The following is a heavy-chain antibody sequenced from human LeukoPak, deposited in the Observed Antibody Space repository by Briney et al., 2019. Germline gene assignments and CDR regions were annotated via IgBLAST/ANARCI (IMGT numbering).Heavy chain of an antibody. D-gene: IGHD3-3*01. CDR2: IVGSGGST. CDR1: GFTFSGYA. V-gene: IGHV3-23*01. Sequence: GGSLRLSCAVSGFTFSGYAMSWVRQAPGKGLEWVSTIVGSGGSTYNADSVKGRFTISRDNSKSTLYLQMNSLRAEDTAVYYCAKANDIWSGYSNYWGQGTLVTVSS. J-gene: IGHJ4*02. CDR3: AKANDIWSGYSNY.